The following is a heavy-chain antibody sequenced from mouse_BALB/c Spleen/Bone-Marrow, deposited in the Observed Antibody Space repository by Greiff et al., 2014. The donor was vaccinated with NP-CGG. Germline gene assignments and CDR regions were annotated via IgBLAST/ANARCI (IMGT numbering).Heavy chain of an antibody. V-gene: IGHV4-1*02. CDR3: ARLGWFAWFAY. CDR2: INPDSSTI. D-gene: IGHD1-1*02. Sequence: EVHLVESGGGLVQPGGSLKLSCAASGFDFSRYWMSWVRQAPGKGLEWIGEINPDSSTINYTPSLKDKFTISRDNAKNTLYLQMSKVRSEDTALYYCARLGWFAWFAYWGQGTLVTVSA. CDR1: GFDFSRYW. J-gene: IGHJ3*01.